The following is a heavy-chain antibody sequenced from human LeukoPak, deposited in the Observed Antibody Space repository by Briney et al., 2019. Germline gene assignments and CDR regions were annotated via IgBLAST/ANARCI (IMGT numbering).Heavy chain of an antibody. V-gene: IGHV5-51*01. CDR3: ARLVADTSVLYYFDY. D-gene: IGHD6-19*01. J-gene: IGHJ4*02. CDR2: IYPGDSDA. CDR1: GYSFTSYW. Sequence: HGESLKISCKGSGYSFTSYWIGWVRQMPGKGLEWMGIIYPGDSDARYSPSFQGQVTISADKSISTAYLQWSSLKASDTAMYYCARLVADTSVLYYFDYWGQGTLVTVSS.